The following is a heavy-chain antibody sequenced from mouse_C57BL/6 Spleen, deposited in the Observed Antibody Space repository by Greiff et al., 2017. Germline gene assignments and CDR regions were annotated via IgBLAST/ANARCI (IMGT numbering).Heavy chain of an antibody. CDR2: IWTGGGT. CDR1: GFSLTSYA. D-gene: IGHD1-1*01. V-gene: IGHV2-9-1*01. Sequence: VQLQESGPGLVAPSQSLSITCTVSGFSLTSYAISWVRQPPGKGLEWLGVIWTGGGTNYNSALKSRLSISKDNSKSQVFLKMNSLQPDDTARYYCARNPGDTTGGYAMDDWGQGTSVTVSS. J-gene: IGHJ4*01. CDR3: ARNPGDTTGGYAMDD.